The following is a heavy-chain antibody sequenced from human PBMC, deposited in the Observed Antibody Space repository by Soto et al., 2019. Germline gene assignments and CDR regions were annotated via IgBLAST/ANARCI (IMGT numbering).Heavy chain of an antibody. D-gene: IGHD3-22*01. V-gene: IGHV4-61*01. Sequence: QVQLQESGPGLVKPSETLSLTCTVSGGSVSSGSYYWSWIRQPPGKGLEWIGYIYYSGSTNYNPSLKRRVTISVDTSKNQFSLKLSSVTAADTAVYYCARDVGFSSGYYYDDYWGQGTLVTVSS. J-gene: IGHJ4*02. CDR3: ARDVGFSSGYYYDDY. CDR1: GGSVSSGSYY. CDR2: IYYSGST.